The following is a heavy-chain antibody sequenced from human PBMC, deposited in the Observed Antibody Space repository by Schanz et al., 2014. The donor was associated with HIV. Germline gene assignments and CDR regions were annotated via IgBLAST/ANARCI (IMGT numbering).Heavy chain of an antibody. V-gene: IGHV3-23*01. Sequence: EVQLLESGGGLVQPGRSLRLSCAASGFTFRNYGMIWVRQAPGKGQGWVNKKTSNGRTTYYGDSVKGRFTISRDNSKNTVDLQMNSLRAEDTAVYYCAKAEDYGDYVVAFDIWGQGTMVTVSS. D-gene: IGHD4-17*01. CDR1: GFTFRNYG. CDR3: AKAEDYGDYVVAFDI. CDR2: KTSNGRTT. J-gene: IGHJ3*02.